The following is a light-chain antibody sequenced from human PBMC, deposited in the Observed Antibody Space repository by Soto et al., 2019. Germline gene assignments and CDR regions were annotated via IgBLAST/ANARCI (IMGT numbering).Light chain of an antibody. Sequence: QSALAQPPSASGSPGQSVTISCTGTSSDVGGYNYVSWYQQHPGKAPKSMIYEVSKRPSGVPDRFSGSKSGNTASLTVSGLQAEDEPDYYCSSYAGSNILVFGGGTKLTVL. V-gene: IGLV2-8*01. J-gene: IGLJ2*01. CDR3: SSYAGSNILV. CDR1: SSDVGGYNY. CDR2: EVS.